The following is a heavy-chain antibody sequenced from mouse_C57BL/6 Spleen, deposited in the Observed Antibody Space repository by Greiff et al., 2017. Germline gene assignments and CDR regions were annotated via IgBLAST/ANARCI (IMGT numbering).Heavy chain of an antibody. CDR2: IDPSDSYT. J-gene: IGHJ2*01. CDR1: GYTFTSYW. V-gene: IGHV1-50*01. D-gene: IGHD2-4*01. CDR3: ARWDYDGANY. Sequence: VQLQQPGAELVKPGASVKLSCKASGYTFTSYWMQWVKQRPGQGLEWIGEIDPSDSYTNYNQTFKGKATCTVDTSSSTAYMQLSSLTSEDSAVYYCARWDYDGANYWGQGTTLTVSS.